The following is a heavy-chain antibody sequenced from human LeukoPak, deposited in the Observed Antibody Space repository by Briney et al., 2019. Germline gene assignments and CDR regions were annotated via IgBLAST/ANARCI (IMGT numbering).Heavy chain of an antibody. J-gene: IGHJ3*02. CDR2: INHSGST. Sequence: GEINHSGSTNYNPSLKSRVTISVDTSKNRFSLKLSSVTAADTAVYYCARSLLWPTGAFDIWGQGTMVTVSS. CDR3: ARSLLWPTGAFDI. D-gene: IGHD2/OR15-2a*01. V-gene: IGHV4-34*01.